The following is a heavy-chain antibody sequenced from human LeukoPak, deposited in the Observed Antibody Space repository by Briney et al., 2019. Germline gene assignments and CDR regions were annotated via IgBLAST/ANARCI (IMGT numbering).Heavy chain of an antibody. D-gene: IGHD3-3*01. CDR2: ISSSSSYI. Sequence: GGSLRLSCAASGFTFSSYSMNWVRQAPGKGLEWVSSISSSSSYIYYADSVKGRFTISRDNAKNSLYLQMNSLRAEDTAVYYCARGLNRITIFGVVDYWGQGTLVTVSS. V-gene: IGHV3-21*01. CDR1: GFTFSSYS. CDR3: ARGLNRITIFGVVDY. J-gene: IGHJ4*02.